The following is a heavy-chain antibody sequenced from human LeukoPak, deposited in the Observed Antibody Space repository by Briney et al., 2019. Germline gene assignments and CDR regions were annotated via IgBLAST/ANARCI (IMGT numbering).Heavy chain of an antibody. CDR2: IKSKTDGGTT. Sequence: GGSLRLSCAASGFTFSNAWMSWVRQAPGKGLEWVGRIKSKTDGGTTDYAAPVKGRFTISRDDSKNTLYLQMNSLKTEDTAVYYCTTEIRDRLTPFTHTTVTDYWGQGTLVTVSS. J-gene: IGHJ4*02. CDR3: TTEIRDRLTPFTHTTVTDY. CDR1: GFTFSNAW. D-gene: IGHD4-17*01. V-gene: IGHV3-15*01.